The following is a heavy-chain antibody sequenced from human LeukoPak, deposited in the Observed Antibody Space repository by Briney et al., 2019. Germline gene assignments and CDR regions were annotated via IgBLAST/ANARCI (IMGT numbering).Heavy chain of an antibody. D-gene: IGHD3-22*01. Sequence: ASVKVSCKASGYTFTSYGISWVRQAPGQGLEWMGWISAYNGNTNYAQKLQGRVTMTTDTSTSTAYMELRSLRFDDTAVYYCARDYGSGYLGGYYYYYMDVWGKGTTVTVSS. CDR2: ISAYNGNT. J-gene: IGHJ6*03. CDR3: ARDYGSGYLGGYYYYYMDV. V-gene: IGHV1-18*01. CDR1: GYTFTSYG.